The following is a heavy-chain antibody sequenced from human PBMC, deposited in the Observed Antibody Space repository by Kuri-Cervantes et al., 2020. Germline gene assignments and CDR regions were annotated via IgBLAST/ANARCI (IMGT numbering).Heavy chain of an antibody. CDR3: ARDEALVLLWFGSPGDV. CDR1: GYTFTSYY. Sequence: ASVKVSCKASGYTFTSYYMHWVRQAPAQGLEWMGIINPSGGSTSYAQKFQGRVTMTRDTSTSTVYMELSSLRSEDTAVYYCARDEALVLLWFGSPGDVWGQGTTVTVSS. D-gene: IGHD3-10*01. J-gene: IGHJ6*02. CDR2: INPSGGST. V-gene: IGHV1-46*01.